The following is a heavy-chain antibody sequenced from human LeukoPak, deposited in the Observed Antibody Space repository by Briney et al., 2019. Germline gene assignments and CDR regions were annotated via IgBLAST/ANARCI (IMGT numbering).Heavy chain of an antibody. CDR2: TYYRSKWYN. CDR3: ARGAGSGNELSFTFGGVIVIPTLDYFDY. J-gene: IGHJ4*02. Sequence: SQTLSLTCAISGDSVSSNSAAWNWIRQSPSRGLEWLGRTYYRSKWYNDYAVSVNSRITINPDTSKNQFSLQLNSVTPEDTAVYYCARGAGSGNELSFTFGGVIVIPTLDYFDYWGQGILVTVSS. D-gene: IGHD3-16*02. CDR1: GDSVSSNSAA. V-gene: IGHV6-1*01.